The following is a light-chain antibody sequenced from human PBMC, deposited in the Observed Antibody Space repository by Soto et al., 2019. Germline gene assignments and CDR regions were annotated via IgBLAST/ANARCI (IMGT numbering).Light chain of an antibody. CDR1: QSVSSSY. CDR2: GAS. CDR3: QQYRSSPLIT. Sequence: EIVLTQSPGTLSLSPGERATLSCRASQSVSSSYLAWYQQKPGQAPRLLIYGASSRATGIPDRFSGSGSGTDFTLTISRLEPEDFAVYYCQQYRSSPLITFGQGTRLDI. V-gene: IGKV3-20*01. J-gene: IGKJ5*01.